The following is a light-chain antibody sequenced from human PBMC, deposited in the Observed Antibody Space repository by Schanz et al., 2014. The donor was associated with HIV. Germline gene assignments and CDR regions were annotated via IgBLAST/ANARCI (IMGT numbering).Light chain of an antibody. Sequence: QSALTQPPSASGSPGQSITISCTGTSSDVGSYNLVSWYQQHPGKAPKLMIYDVSSRPSGVSNRFSGSKSGNTASLTISGLQAEDEADYYCNSYTSSSTLVFGGGTKLTVL. CDR1: SSDVGSYNL. V-gene: IGLV2-14*02. CDR3: NSYTSSSTLV. J-gene: IGLJ2*01. CDR2: DVS.